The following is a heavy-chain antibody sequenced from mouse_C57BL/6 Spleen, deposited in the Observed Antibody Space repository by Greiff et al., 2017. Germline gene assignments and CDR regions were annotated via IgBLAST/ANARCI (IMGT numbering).Heavy chain of an antibody. V-gene: IGHV5-6*02. Sequence: EVMLVESGGDLVKPGGSLKLSCAASGFTFSSYGMSWVRQTPDTRLEWVANISSGGSYTYYQDSVKGRFTLSRDNAKNTLYLQMRSLKSEDTAMYYCAGQRFDYGSSFAYWGQGTLVTVSA. D-gene: IGHD1-1*01. CDR1: GFTFSSYG. J-gene: IGHJ3*01. CDR2: ISSGGSYT. CDR3: AGQRFDYGSSFAY.